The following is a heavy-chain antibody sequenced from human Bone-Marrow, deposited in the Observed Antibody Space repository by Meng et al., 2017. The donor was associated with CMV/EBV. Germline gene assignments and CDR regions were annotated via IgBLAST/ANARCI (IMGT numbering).Heavy chain of an antibody. CDR2: VDPSGDTT. CDR1: GYTFSTYY. V-gene: IGHV1-46*01. Sequence: ASVKVSCKASGYTFSTYYMHWVRQAPGQGLEWMGIVDPSGDTTTYAQKFQGRVTMTRDTSTSTVYMELSSLRSEDTAMYFCARDLRVAGYFDYWGQGTLVTVSS. D-gene: IGHD6-19*01. J-gene: IGHJ4*02. CDR3: ARDLRVAGYFDY.